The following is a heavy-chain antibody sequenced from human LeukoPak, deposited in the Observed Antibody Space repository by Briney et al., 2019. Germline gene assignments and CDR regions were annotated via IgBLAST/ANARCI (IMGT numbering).Heavy chain of an antibody. CDR1: GFTFSSYV. Sequence: GGSLRLSCETAGFTFSSYVIHWVRRTPGKGLVWVSRISHDGIISYADSVKGRFTISRDNAKNTLILQMNSLRVEDTAVYYCARDWVYKIDYWGRGTLVTVSS. D-gene: IGHD5-24*01. J-gene: IGHJ4*02. CDR3: ARDWVYKIDY. V-gene: IGHV3-74*01. CDR2: ISHDGII.